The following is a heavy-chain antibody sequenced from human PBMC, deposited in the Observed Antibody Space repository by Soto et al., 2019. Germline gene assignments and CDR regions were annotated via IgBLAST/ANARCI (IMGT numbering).Heavy chain of an antibody. CDR1: GFAFTNYA. Sequence: EVQLLESGGGLVQPGGSLRLSCAASGFAFTNYAMSWVRQAPGKGLEWVSSMSGGGGSTYYADSVKGRFTISRDISQNTRYLQMNSLTAEDTAVYYCAKPPEVAAARGFFDYWGRGTLVTVSS. D-gene: IGHD6-19*01. J-gene: IGHJ4*02. V-gene: IGHV3-23*01. CDR2: MSGGGGST. CDR3: AKPPEVAAARGFFDY.